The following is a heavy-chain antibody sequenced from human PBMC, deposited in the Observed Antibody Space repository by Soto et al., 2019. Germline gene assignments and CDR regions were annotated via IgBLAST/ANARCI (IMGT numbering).Heavy chain of an antibody. V-gene: IGHV3-33*01. D-gene: IGHD6-19*01. CDR2: IWYDGSNK. J-gene: IGHJ6*02. CDR1: GFTFSSYG. CDR3: ARLGIAVAGYYYYGMDV. Sequence: QVQLVESGGGVVQPGRSLRLSCAASGFTFSSYGMHWVRQAPGKGLEWVAVIWYDGSNKYYADSVKGRFTISRDNSKNTLYLQMNSLRAEDTAVYYCARLGIAVAGYYYYGMDVWDQGTTVTVSS.